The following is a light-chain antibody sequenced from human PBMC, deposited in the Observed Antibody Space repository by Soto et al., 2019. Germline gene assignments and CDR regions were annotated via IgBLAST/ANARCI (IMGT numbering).Light chain of an antibody. CDR2: GXS. V-gene: IGKV3-20*01. Sequence: TQSPSTLSASVGDRVTMTCRAGQSVSSRYLAWCRQEPGRSPSVLIYGXSSXXTGIPDRFSGSGSGTDFTLTISRLEPEDFAVYYCQQYGSSPPITFGQGTRLEIK. J-gene: IGKJ5*01. CDR1: QSVSSRY. CDR3: QQYGSSPPIT.